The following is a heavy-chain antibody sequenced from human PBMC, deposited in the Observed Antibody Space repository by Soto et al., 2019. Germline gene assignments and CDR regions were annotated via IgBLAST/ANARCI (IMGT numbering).Heavy chain of an antibody. Sequence: GGSLRLSCAASGFTFSSYSMNWVRQAPGKGLEWVSYISSSSSTIYYADSVKGRFTISRDNAKNSLYLQMNSLRAEDTAVYYCARDPYDFWSGYSLPWGQGTLVTVSS. V-gene: IGHV3-48*01. CDR1: GFTFSSYS. J-gene: IGHJ5*02. CDR3: ARDPYDFWSGYSLP. D-gene: IGHD3-3*01. CDR2: ISSSSSTI.